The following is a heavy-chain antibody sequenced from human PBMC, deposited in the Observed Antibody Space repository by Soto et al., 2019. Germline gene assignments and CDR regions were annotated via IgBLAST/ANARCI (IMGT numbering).Heavy chain of an antibody. J-gene: IGHJ6*02. D-gene: IGHD3-3*01. CDR3: AKRGGQVDFWSDDYYYYYGMDV. CDR2: ISGSGGST. Sequence: GGFLRLSCAASGFTFSSYAMSWVRQAPGKGLEWVSAISGSGGSTYYADSVKGRFTISRDNSKNTLYLQMNSLRAEDTAVYYCAKRGGQVDFWSDDYYYYYGMDVWGQGTTVTVSS. V-gene: IGHV3-23*01. CDR1: GFTFSSYA.